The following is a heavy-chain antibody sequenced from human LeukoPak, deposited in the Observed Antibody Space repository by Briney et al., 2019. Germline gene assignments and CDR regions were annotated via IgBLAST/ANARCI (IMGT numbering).Heavy chain of an antibody. CDR2: FDPEDGET. J-gene: IGHJ4*02. Sequence: ASVKVSCKVSGYTLTELSMHWVRQAPGKGLEWMGGFDPEDGETIYAQKFQGRVTMTEDTSTDTAYMELSSLRSEDTAVYYYATDHQLLGGLDYWGQGTLVTVSS. CDR3: ATDHQLLGGLDY. CDR1: GYTLTELS. V-gene: IGHV1-24*01. D-gene: IGHD3-16*01.